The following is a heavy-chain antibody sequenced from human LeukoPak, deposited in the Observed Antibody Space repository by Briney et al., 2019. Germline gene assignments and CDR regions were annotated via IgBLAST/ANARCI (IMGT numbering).Heavy chain of an antibody. D-gene: IGHD6-6*01. CDR2: ISAYNGET. Sequence: ASVKVSCKASGYTFTTYGISWTRQAPGQGLAWMGWISAYNGETKYAQKLQGRVTMTTETPTSTAYMERRSLRYDDTAVYYCARDLVAARPVWFDPWGEGTLVTVSS. CDR3: ARDLVAARPVWFDP. J-gene: IGHJ5*02. CDR1: GYTFTTYG. V-gene: IGHV1-18*01.